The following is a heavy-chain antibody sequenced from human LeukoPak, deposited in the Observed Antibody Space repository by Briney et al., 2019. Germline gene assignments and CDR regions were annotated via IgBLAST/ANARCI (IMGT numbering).Heavy chain of an antibody. V-gene: IGHV3-21*01. D-gene: IGHD3-10*01. CDR1: GFTFSSYS. CDR2: ISSSSSYI. Sequence: GGSLRLSCAASGFTFSSYSMNWVRQAPGKGLEWVSSISSSSSYIYYADSAKGRFTISRDNAKNSLYLQMNSLRAEDTAVYYCARRSSGSYGFDYWGQGTLVTVSS. J-gene: IGHJ4*02. CDR3: ARRSSGSYGFDY.